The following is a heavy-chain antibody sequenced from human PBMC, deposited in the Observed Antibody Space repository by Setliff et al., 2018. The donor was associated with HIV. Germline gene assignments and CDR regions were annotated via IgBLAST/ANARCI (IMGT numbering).Heavy chain of an antibody. CDR1: GYTLSELS. J-gene: IGHJ5*02. Sequence: ASVKVSCKVYGYTLSELSIHWVRQAPGKGLEWMGYFDPQDGETVYAQKFQGRVTITADKSTSTAYMELRRLRFDDRAVYYCARGGGYCTNGLCFNRWFDPWGQGTPVTV. D-gene: IGHD2-8*01. CDR3: ARGGGYCTNGLCFNRWFDP. V-gene: IGHV1-24*01. CDR2: FDPQDGET.